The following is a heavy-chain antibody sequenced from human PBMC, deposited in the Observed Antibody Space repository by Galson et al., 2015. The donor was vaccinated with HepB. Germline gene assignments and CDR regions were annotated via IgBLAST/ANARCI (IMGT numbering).Heavy chain of an antibody. CDR2: IYYSGST. CDR3: ASQTSYYSGMDV. J-gene: IGHJ6*02. V-gene: IGHV4-59*01. CDR1: GGSISSSF. Sequence: SETLSLTCTVSGGSISSSFWSWIRQPPGKGLEWIGYIYYSGSTSYNPSLKSRVTISVDTSNNQFSLNLSSVTAADTAVYYCASQTSYYSGMDVWGPGTTVTVSS.